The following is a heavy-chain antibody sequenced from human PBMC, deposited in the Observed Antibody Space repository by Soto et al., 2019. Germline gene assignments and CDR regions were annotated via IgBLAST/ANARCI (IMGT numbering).Heavy chain of an antibody. D-gene: IGHD3-22*01. J-gene: IGHJ4*02. V-gene: IGHV4-38-2*02. CDR2: MKHSGSA. CDR3: ARGSVDTVDSSGFYEY. CDR1: NCSISTNYY. Sequence: SETLSRTCPVSNCSISTNYYWCWIRQAPGKALQWIGGMKHSGSAYYNPSLRRRATISLDTSKNQFSLELTSVTAADRAVYYCARGSVDTVDSSGFYEYWGQGTPVTVSS.